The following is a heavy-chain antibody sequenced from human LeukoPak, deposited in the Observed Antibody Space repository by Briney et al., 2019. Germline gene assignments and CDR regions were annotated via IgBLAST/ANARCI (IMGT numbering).Heavy chain of an antibody. D-gene: IGHD5/OR15-5a*01. CDR2: ISIAGDT. Sequence: GGSLRLSCAASGFTFRSYDMHWFRQTPGRGLKWVSAISIAGDTHYPDSVKGRFTISRENAKNSMYLQMNSLKDGDTAVYYCVRGGIQVSGIDAFDIWGQGTMVTVSS. V-gene: IGHV3-13*01. J-gene: IGHJ3*02. CDR3: VRGGIQVSGIDAFDI. CDR1: GFTFRSYD.